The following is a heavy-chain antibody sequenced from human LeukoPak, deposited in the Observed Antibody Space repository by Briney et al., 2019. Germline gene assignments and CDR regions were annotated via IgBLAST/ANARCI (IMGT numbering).Heavy chain of an antibody. V-gene: IGHV3-48*04. Sequence: PGGSLRLSCAASGFTFSSYSMNWVRQAPGKGLEWVSYIRSSSSTIYYADSVKGRFTISRDNAKNSLYLQMNSLRAEDTAVYYCAKDPSATVTPNYFDYWGQGTLVTVSS. D-gene: IGHD4-11*01. CDR2: IRSSSSTI. J-gene: IGHJ4*02. CDR1: GFTFSSYS. CDR3: AKDPSATVTPNYFDY.